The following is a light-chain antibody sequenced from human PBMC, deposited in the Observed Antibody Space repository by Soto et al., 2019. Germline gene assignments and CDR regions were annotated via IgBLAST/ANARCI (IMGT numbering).Light chain of an antibody. CDR1: QSVVYSDGIAY. CDR2: RVS. J-gene: IGKJ1*01. CDR3: MQGTRWPPT. V-gene: IGKV2-30*01. Sequence: DVVMTQSPLSLPVTLGQPASISCRSSQSVVYSDGIAYLTWFQQRPGQSPRRLIYRVSNRDSGVQYRFSGSGSGTDFTVKISRVEAGDVGVYYCMQGTRWPPTCGRGTKVEIK.